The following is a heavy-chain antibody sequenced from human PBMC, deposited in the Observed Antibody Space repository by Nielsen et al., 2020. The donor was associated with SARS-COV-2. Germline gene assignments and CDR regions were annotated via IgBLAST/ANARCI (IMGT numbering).Heavy chain of an antibody. CDR3: ARGLVVVAATFGAFDI. Sequence: SETLSLTCAVYGGSFSGYYWSWIRQPPGKGLEWIGEINHSGSTNYNPSLKSRVTISVDTSKNQFSLKLSSVTAADTAVYYCARGLVVVAATFGAFDIWGQGTMVTVSS. J-gene: IGHJ3*02. D-gene: IGHD2-15*01. V-gene: IGHV4-34*01. CDR1: GGSFSGYY. CDR2: INHSGST.